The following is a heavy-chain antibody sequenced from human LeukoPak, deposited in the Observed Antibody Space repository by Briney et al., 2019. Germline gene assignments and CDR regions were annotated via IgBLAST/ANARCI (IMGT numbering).Heavy chain of an antibody. CDR2: IWYDGSNK. CDR3: ASAGYSTGWFYNWFDP. Sequence: GGSLRLSCAASGFTFSSYGMHWVRQAPGKGLEWVAVIWYDGSNKYYADSVEGRFTISRDNSKNTLYLQMNSLRAEDTAVYYCASAGYSTGWFYNWFDPLGQGTLVTVCS. D-gene: IGHD6-19*01. V-gene: IGHV3-33*01. CDR1: GFTFSSYG. J-gene: IGHJ5*02.